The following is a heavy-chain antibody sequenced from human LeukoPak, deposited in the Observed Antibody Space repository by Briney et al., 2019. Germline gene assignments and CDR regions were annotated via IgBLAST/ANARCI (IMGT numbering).Heavy chain of an antibody. CDR1: GYTFTGYY. V-gene: IGHV1-2*06. Sequence: PSVKVSCKASGYTFTGYYMHLVRQAPGQGLEWMGRINPNSGGTNYAQKFQGRVTMTRDTSISTAYMELSRLRSDDTAVYYCARWNYDFWSGYYALFDYWGQGTLVTVSS. J-gene: IGHJ4*02. D-gene: IGHD3-3*01. CDR3: ARWNYDFWSGYYALFDY. CDR2: INPNSGGT.